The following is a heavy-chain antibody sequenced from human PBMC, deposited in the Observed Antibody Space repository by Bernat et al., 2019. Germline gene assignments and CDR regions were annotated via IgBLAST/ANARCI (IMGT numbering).Heavy chain of an antibody. V-gene: IGHV3-7*03. CDR3: AREGGSGYSLDY. CDR2: INQDGSEK. J-gene: IGHJ4*02. Sequence: EVQLVESGGGLVQPGGCLRLSCGVSGITFSNYGMSWVRQAPGKGLEWVANINQDGSEKNYAASVKGRFTISRDNAKNSLYVQMNSLRAEDTAVYYCAREGGSGYSLDYWGQGALVTVSS. CDR1: GITFSNYG. D-gene: IGHD3-22*01.